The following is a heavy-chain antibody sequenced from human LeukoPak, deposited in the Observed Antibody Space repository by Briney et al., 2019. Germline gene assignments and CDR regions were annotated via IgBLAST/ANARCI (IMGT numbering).Heavy chain of an antibody. V-gene: IGHV3-21*01. D-gene: IGHD3-16*01. Sequence: GGSLRLSCAASGFPFGYYNMNWVRQAPGKGLEWVSSIRSSSTYIYYADSVRGRFTVSRDDAKNSLYLQMNSLRADDTAVYYCARDGGYYYMDVWGKGTTVTVSS. CDR3: ARDGGYYYMDV. CDR1: GFPFGYYN. J-gene: IGHJ6*03. CDR2: IRSSSTYI.